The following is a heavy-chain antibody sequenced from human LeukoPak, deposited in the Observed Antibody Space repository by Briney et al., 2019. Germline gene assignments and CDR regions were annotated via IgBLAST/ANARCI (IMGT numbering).Heavy chain of an antibody. CDR2: IYHSGST. CDR3: ARLDYGGNSGLFDY. Sequence: SESLSLTCTVSGYSISSGYYWGWIRQPPGKGLERIGSIYHSGSTYYNPSLKSRVTISVDTSKNQFSLKLSSVTAADTAVYYCARLDYGGNSGLFDYWGQGTLVTVSS. D-gene: IGHD4-23*01. CDR1: GYSISSGYY. V-gene: IGHV4-38-2*02. J-gene: IGHJ4*02.